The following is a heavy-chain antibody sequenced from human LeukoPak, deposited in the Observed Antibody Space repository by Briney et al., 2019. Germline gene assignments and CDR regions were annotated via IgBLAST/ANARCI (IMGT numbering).Heavy chain of an antibody. CDR2: IYHSGST. Sequence: SETLSLTCAVSGGSISSGNWWSWVRQPPGKGLEWIGQIYHSGSTNYNPSLKSRVTISVEKSKNQFSLNLTSVTAADTAVYYCAREGGSGWSPDYYGMDVWGQGTTVTVSS. CDR1: GGSISSGNW. D-gene: IGHD6-19*01. J-gene: IGHJ6*02. CDR3: AREGGSGWSPDYYGMDV. V-gene: IGHV4-4*02.